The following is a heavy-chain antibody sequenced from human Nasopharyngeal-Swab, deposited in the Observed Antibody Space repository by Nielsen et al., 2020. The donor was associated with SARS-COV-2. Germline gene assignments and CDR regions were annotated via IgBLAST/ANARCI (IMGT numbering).Heavy chain of an antibody. D-gene: IGHD5-18*01. V-gene: IGHV1-18*01. Sequence: ASVKVSCKASGYTFTSYGISWVRQAPGQGLEWMGWISSYNGNTNYAQKLQGRVTMTTDTSTSTAYMELRSLRSDDTAVYYCARDPPLLESGYSYGFPRFDNWGQGTLVTVSS. CDR3: ARDPPLLESGYSYGFPRFDN. CDR1: GYTFTSYG. CDR2: ISSYNGNT. J-gene: IGHJ4*02.